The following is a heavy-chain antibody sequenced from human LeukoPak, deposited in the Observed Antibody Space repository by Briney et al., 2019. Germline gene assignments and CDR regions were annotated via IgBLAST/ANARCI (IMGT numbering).Heavy chain of an antibody. CDR2: INGSGGTT. D-gene: IGHD6-13*01. CDR3: AKDQTSKPGYMV. J-gene: IGHJ3*01. V-gene: IGHV3-23*01. CDR1: GFTFSSFG. Sequence: QTGGSLRLSCAASGFTFSSFGMSWVRQAPGKGLEWVSDINGSGGTTYYADSVKGRFTISRDNSKNALYLQMNSLRAEDTAVYYCAKDQTSKPGYMVWGQGTMVTVSS.